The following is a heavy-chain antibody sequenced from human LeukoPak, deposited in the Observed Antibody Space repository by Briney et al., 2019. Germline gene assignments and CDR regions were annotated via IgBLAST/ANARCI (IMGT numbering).Heavy chain of an antibody. Sequence: GGSLRLSCAAPGFTFSSYGMHWVRQAPGKGLEWGAVIWYDGSNKYYADSVKGRFTISRDNSKNTLYLQMNSLRAEDTAVYYCARRGSGSYYNRMDVWGKGTTVTVSS. CDR3: ARRGSGSYYNRMDV. D-gene: IGHD3-10*01. CDR2: IWYDGSNK. J-gene: IGHJ6*04. CDR1: GFTFSSYG. V-gene: IGHV3-33*01.